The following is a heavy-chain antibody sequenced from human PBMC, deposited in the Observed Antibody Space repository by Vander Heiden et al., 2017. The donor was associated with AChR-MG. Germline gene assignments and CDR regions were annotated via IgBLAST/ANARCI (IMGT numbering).Heavy chain of an antibody. CDR2: IICNMGSI. J-gene: IGHJ4*02. V-gene: IGHV3-9*01. Sequence: EVPLVESGGGFVQRGSSLRLYCPAPGVTFDDYTVQWIRQAPGKGLECVSGIICNMGSIGYADSVKGRFTSSRYNAKNSLYLQMNSLRAEDTALYYCAKGQLWFRELSKPYYFDYWGQGTLVTVSS. CDR3: AKGQLWFRELSKPYYFDY. CDR1: GVTFDDYT. D-gene: IGHD3-10*01.